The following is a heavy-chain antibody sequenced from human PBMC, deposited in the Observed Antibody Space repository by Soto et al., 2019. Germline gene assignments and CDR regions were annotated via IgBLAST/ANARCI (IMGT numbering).Heavy chain of an antibody. Sequence: SETLSLTCTVSGGSVSSGSYYWSWIRQPPGKGLEWIGYIYYSGSTNYNPSLKSRVTISVDTSKNQFSLKLSSVTAADMAVYYCARERSNWNFDYWGQGTLVTVSS. J-gene: IGHJ4*02. D-gene: IGHD1-20*01. CDR3: ARERSNWNFDY. CDR1: GGSVSSGSYY. V-gene: IGHV4-61*01. CDR2: IYYSGST.